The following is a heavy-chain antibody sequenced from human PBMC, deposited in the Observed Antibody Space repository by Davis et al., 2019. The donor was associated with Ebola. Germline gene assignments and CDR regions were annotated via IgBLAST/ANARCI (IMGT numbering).Heavy chain of an antibody. V-gene: IGHV3-23*01. CDR1: GFTFSTYA. CDR3: ARVTYSNVWYLGWFDP. CDR2: VSGSGDRT. Sequence: GGSLRLSCAASGFTFSTYAMSWVRQAPGKGLEWVSTVSGSGDRTHYAESLKGRFTISSDTSKSTLFLLLNSLRAEDTAVYYCARVTYSNVWYLGWFDPWGQGTLVTVSS. D-gene: IGHD6-13*01. J-gene: IGHJ5*02.